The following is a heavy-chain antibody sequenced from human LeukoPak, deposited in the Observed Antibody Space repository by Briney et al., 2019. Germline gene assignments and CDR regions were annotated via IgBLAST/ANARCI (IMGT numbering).Heavy chain of an antibody. CDR2: IHDSGST. CDR3: ARGFGAGNYYYGWFDP. D-gene: IGHD3-10*01. J-gene: IGHJ5*02. V-gene: IGHV4-30-4*01. Sequence: PSETLSLTCTVSGASISSGDYHWNWIRQPPGKGLEWIGFIHDSGSTYYNPSLKSRVSISRDMSKNQLSLMLSSVTAADTAVYYCARGFGAGNYYYGWFDPWGQGTPVSVSS. CDR1: GASISSGDYH.